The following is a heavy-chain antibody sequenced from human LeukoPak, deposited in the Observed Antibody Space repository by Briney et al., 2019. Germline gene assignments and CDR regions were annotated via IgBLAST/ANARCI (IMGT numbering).Heavy chain of an antibody. Sequence: SETLSLTCTVSGVSISSYYWSWIRQPPGKGLEWIGYIYYSGSTNYNPSLKSRVTISVDTSKNQFSLKLSSVTAADTAVYYCARHDYGEGGYYYYYMDVWGKGTTVTVSS. V-gene: IGHV4-59*08. CDR3: ARHDYGEGGYYYYYMDV. CDR2: IYYSGST. D-gene: IGHD4-17*01. J-gene: IGHJ6*03. CDR1: GVSISSYY.